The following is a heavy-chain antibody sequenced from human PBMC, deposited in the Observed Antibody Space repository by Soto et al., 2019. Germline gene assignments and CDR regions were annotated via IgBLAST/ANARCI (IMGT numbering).Heavy chain of an antibody. CDR1: GYTFSNYG. J-gene: IGHJ4*02. D-gene: IGHD6-13*01. Sequence: QVQLVQSGAEVKEPGASVKVSCKASGYTFSNYGISWVRQAPGQGLEWMAWISGYNGDTNYAQNLQGRVTMTTDTSXTXAYMELRSLRSDDTAVYYCARDRKAERGIYLIPIDYWGQGTLVTVSS. CDR2: ISGYNGDT. V-gene: IGHV1-18*01. CDR3: ARDRKAERGIYLIPIDY.